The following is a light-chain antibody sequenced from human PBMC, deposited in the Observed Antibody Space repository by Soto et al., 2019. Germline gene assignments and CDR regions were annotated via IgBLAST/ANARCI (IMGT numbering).Light chain of an antibody. CDR1: SSDVGGYNY. CDR2: DVS. V-gene: IGLV2-14*01. Sequence: QSVLTQPASVSGSPGQSITISCTGTSSDVGGYNYVSWYQQHPGKAPKLTIYDVSNRPSGVSNRFSGSKSGNTASLTISGLQAEDEADYYCSSYTSSSPPYVVFGGGTKVTVL. CDR3: SSYTSSSPPYVV. J-gene: IGLJ2*01.